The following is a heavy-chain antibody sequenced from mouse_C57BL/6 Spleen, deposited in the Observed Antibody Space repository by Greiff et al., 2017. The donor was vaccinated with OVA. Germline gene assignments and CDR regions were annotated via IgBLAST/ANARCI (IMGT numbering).Heavy chain of an antibody. J-gene: IGHJ4*01. CDR1: GYAFSSSW. V-gene: IGHV1-82*01. CDR2: IYPGDGDT. CDR3: ARWGGYAMDY. Sequence: QVQLQQSGPELVKPGASVKISCKASGYAFSSSWMNWVKQRPGKGLEWIGLIYPGDGDTNYNGKFKGKATLTADKSSSTAYMQLSSLTSEDSAVYFCARWGGYAMDYWGQGTSVTVSS.